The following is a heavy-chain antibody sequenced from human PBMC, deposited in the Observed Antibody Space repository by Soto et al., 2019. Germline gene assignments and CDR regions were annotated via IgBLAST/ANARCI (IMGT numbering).Heavy chain of an antibody. CDR3: ARATVTNAPWGMDV. Sequence: QVQLVQSGAEVKKPGSSVKVSCKASGGTFSSYTISWVRQAPGQGLEWMGRIIPILGIANYAQKFQGRVTITEDKSTSTAYMELSSLRSEDTAVYYCARATVTNAPWGMDVWGQGTTVTVSS. J-gene: IGHJ6*02. D-gene: IGHD4-17*01. CDR1: GGTFSSYT. CDR2: IIPILGIA. V-gene: IGHV1-69*02.